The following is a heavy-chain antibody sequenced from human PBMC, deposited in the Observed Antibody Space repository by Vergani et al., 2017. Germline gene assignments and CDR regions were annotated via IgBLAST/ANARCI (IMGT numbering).Heavy chain of an antibody. Sequence: QVQLVASGGGVVQPGRSLRLSCAASGFTFSSYGMHWVRQALGKGLEWVAVIWYDGSNKYYADSVKGRFTISRDNSKNTLYLQMNSLRAEDTSVYYCARNRPYSSSGXFDYWGQGTLVTVSS. CDR1: GFTFSSYG. CDR3: ARNRPYSSSGXFDY. V-gene: IGHV3-33*01. CDR2: IWYDGSNK. D-gene: IGHD6-13*01. J-gene: IGHJ4*02.